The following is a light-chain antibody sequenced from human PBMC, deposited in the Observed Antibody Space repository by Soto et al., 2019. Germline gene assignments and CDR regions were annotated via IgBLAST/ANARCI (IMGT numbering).Light chain of an antibody. CDR3: QQFRSSPWT. Sequence: EIVLTQSPGTLSLSPGERPPLSCRASQSISSTSLAWYQQKPGQAPRLLIYGASSRATGIPDRFSGSGSGTDFTLTISRLEPEDFAVYYCQQFRSSPWTFGQGTKVEIK. CDR1: QSISSTS. CDR2: GAS. J-gene: IGKJ1*01. V-gene: IGKV3-20*01.